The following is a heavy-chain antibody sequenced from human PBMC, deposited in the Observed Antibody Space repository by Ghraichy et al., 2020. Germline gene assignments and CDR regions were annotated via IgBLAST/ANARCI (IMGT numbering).Heavy chain of an antibody. CDR1: GYTFTSYY. V-gene: IGHV1-46*01. CDR2: INPSGGST. Sequence: ASVKVSCKASGYTFTSYYMHWVRQAPGQGLEWMGIINPSGGSTSYAQKFQGRVTMTRDTSTSTVYMELSSLRSEDTAVYYCARDSGAPSIVGATPYRRNYYYYGMDVWGQGTTVTVSS. D-gene: IGHD1-26*01. CDR3: ARDSGAPSIVGATPYRRNYYYYGMDV. J-gene: IGHJ6*02.